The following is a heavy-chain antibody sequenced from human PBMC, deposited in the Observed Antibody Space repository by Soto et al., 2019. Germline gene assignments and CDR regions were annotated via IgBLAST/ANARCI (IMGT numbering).Heavy chain of an antibody. J-gene: IGHJ3*02. V-gene: IGHV3-23*01. D-gene: IGHD2-15*01. CDR3: AKSRLTYCSGGSCFYDDAFDI. Sequence: GGSLRLSCAASGFTFSSYAMSWVRQAPGKGLEWVSAISGSGGSTYYADSVKGRFTISRDNSKNTLYLQMNSLKAEDTAVYYCAKSRLTYCSGGSCFYDDAFDIWGQGTMVTVSS. CDR1: GFTFSSYA. CDR2: ISGSGGST.